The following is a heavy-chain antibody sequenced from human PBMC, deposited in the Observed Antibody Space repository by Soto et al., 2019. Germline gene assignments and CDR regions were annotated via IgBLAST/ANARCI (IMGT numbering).Heavy chain of an antibody. CDR2: IFSNGEK. CDR1: GFSLSNARMG. V-gene: IGHV2-26*01. D-gene: IGHD3-10*01. Sequence: QVTLKESGPVLVKPTETLTLTCTVSGFSLSNARMGVSWIRQPPGKALEWLAHIFSNGEKSYSTSLKRRLTISKDTSKSQVVLTMTNMDPVDTATYYCARNFMVRGVIIEGFDYWGQGTLVTVSS. CDR3: ARNFMVRGVIIEGFDY. J-gene: IGHJ4*02.